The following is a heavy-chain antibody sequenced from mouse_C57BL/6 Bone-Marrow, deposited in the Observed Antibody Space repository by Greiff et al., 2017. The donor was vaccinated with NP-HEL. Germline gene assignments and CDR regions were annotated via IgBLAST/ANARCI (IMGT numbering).Heavy chain of an antibody. V-gene: IGHV1-82*01. J-gene: IGHJ1*03. D-gene: IGHD1-1*01. Sequence: QVQLQQSGPELVKPGASVKISCKASGYAFSSSWMNWVKQRPGQGLEWIGRIYPGDGDTNYNGKFKGKATLTADKSSSTAYMQLSSLTSEDSAVYFCARGGTTVPVWGTGTTVTVSS. CDR2: IYPGDGDT. CDR3: ARGGTTVPV. CDR1: GYAFSSSW.